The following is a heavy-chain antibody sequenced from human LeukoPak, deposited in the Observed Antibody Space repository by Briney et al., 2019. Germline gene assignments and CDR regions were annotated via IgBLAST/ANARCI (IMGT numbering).Heavy chain of an antibody. CDR3: ARDREAGSTGFDP. D-gene: IGHD1-1*01. Sequence: GGSLRLSCAASGFTFSSYSMNWVRQAPGKGLEWVSSISSSSSYIYYADSVKGRFTISRDNAKNSLYLQMNSLRAEDTAVYYCARDREAGSTGFDPWGQGTLVTVSS. J-gene: IGHJ5*02. CDR2: ISSSSSYI. V-gene: IGHV3-21*01. CDR1: GFTFSSYS.